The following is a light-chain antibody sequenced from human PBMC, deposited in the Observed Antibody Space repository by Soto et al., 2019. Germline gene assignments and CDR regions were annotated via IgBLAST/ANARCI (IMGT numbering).Light chain of an antibody. CDR3: QQSYATAIT. Sequence: DIQMTQSPSSLSASVGDRVTISCRASQSISMFLNWYQHKPGKAPRLLINTASNLQSGVPARVRGRGSGTDFTLTISSLKPQYLANYHRQQSYATAITLVQGTR. CDR1: QSISMF. V-gene: IGKV1-39*01. J-gene: IGKJ5*01. CDR2: TAS.